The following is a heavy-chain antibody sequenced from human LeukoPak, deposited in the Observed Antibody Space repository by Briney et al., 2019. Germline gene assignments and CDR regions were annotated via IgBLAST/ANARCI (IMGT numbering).Heavy chain of an antibody. D-gene: IGHD2-2*01. J-gene: IGHJ4*02. CDR2: IKQDGSEK. CDR3: ARDLGGSTSCYSL. Sequence: GGSLRLSCAASGFTFSSYWMSWVRQAPGKGLEWVANIKQDGSEKYYVDSVKGRFTISRDKAKNSLYLQMNSLRAEDTAVYYCARDLGGSTSCYSLWGQGTLVTVSS. CDR1: GFTFSSYW. V-gene: IGHV3-7*01.